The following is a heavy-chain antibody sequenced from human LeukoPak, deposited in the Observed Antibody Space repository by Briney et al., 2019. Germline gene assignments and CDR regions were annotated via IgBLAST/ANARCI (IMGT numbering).Heavy chain of an antibody. Sequence: SETLSLTCTVSGGSFRSSSYYWSWIRQPPGKGLEWIGYIYYSGSTNYNPSLKSRVTISVDTSKNQFSLKLSSVTAADTAVYYCARTYGWYYFDYWGQGTLVTVSS. CDR1: GGSFRSSSYY. CDR2: IYYSGST. J-gene: IGHJ4*02. V-gene: IGHV4-61*01. D-gene: IGHD3-16*01. CDR3: ARTYGWYYFDY.